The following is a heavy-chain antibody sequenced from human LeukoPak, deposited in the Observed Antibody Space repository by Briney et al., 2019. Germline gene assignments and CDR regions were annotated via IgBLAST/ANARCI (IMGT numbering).Heavy chain of an antibody. J-gene: IGHJ6*02. V-gene: IGHV4-34*01. Sequence: SETLSLTCAVSGGSFCGYYWSWIRQPPGGGVGWVGEINHSGSADYNPSLKSRVTISVDTSKNQFSLKRSSVTAADTAVYYFWRAGALGYCSGGSCYSWHYYYYGMDVWGQGTTVTVSS. CDR1: GGSFCGYY. D-gene: IGHD2-15*01. CDR3: WRAGALGYCSGGSCYSWHYYYYGMDV. CDR2: INHSGSA.